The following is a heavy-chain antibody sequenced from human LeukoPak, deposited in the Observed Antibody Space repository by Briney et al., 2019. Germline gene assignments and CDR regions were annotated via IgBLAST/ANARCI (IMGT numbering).Heavy chain of an antibody. J-gene: IGHJ6*02. CDR1: GFTFSGYG. CDR3: ARIGCSGGNCYGYYYYGMDV. V-gene: IGHV3-33*01. D-gene: IGHD2-15*01. CDR2: IWYDGSNE. Sequence: GRSLRLSCVASGFTFSGYGMHWVRQAPGKGLEWVAIIWYDGSNEYFADSVKGRFTISRDNSKNTLYLQMNSLRAEDTAVYYCARIGCSGGNCYGYYYYGMDVWGQGTTVTVSS.